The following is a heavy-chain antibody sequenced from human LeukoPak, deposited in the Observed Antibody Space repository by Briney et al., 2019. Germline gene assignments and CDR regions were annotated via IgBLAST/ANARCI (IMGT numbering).Heavy chain of an antibody. CDR3: ARGNDYYDSSGPNWFDP. CDR1: GASISGWY. V-gene: IGHV4-59*01. D-gene: IGHD3-22*01. Sequence: SETLSLTCTVSGASISGWYWSWIRQPPGKGLEWIGYVYGSGYTNYNPSLKSRVTISVDTSKNQFSLKLSSVTAADTAVYYCARGNDYYDSSGPNWFDPWGQGTLVTVSS. J-gene: IGHJ5*02. CDR2: VYGSGYT.